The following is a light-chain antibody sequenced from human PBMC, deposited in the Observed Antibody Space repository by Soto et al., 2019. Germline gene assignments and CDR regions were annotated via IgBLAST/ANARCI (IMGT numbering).Light chain of an antibody. CDR1: QSLLQSNGYNY. CDR2: FGS. J-gene: IGKJ1*01. CDR3: MQSQQTPPT. V-gene: IGKV2-28*01. Sequence: DIVMTQSPLSLPVTPGEPASISCSSSQSLLQSNGYNYLDWYLQKPGQSPQLLIFFGSYRASGVPDRFSGSGSGTDFTLKIRSVEAEDVGIYCMQSQQTPPTFGQGTRVEIK.